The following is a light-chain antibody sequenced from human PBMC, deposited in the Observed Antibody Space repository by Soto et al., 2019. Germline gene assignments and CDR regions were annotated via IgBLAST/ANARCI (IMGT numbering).Light chain of an antibody. CDR2: AVT. CDR1: SSDVGGYDQ. CDR3: SSYTGSGTF. Sequence: QSALTQPASVSGSPGQSIAISCTGTSSDVGGYDQVSWYQQHPGKAPKLMIYAVTTRPSGVSNRFSGSKSGNTASLTISGLQAEDEADYYGSSYTGSGTFVGGGTKLTVL. V-gene: IGLV2-14*01. J-gene: IGLJ2*01.